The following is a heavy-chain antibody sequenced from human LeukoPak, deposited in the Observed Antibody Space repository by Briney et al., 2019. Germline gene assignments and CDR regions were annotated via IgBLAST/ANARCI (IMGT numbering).Heavy chain of an antibody. D-gene: IGHD6-13*01. V-gene: IGHV1-2*02. Sequence: AASVKVSCKASGYTFTSYAMHWVRQAPGQGLEWMGWINPNSGGTNYAQKFQGRVTMTRDTSISTAYMELSRLRSDDTAVYYCARKYSSSWPSYYYYGMDVWGQGTTVTVSS. CDR2: INPNSGGT. CDR3: ARKYSSSWPSYYYYGMDV. J-gene: IGHJ6*02. CDR1: GYTFTSYA.